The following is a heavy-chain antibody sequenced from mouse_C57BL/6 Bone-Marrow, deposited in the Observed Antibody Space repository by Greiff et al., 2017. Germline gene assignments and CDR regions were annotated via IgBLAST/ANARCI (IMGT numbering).Heavy chain of an antibody. Sequence: QVQLQQSGAELARPGASVKMSCKASGYTFTSYTMHWVKQRPGQGLEWIGYINPSSGYTKYNQKFKDKATLTADKSSSTAYMQLSSLTSEDSAVYYCEMNLLLRYYFDYWGQGTTLTVSS. CDR3: EMNLLLRYYFDY. CDR2: INPSSGYT. D-gene: IGHD1-1*01. J-gene: IGHJ2*01. CDR1: GYTFTSYT. V-gene: IGHV1-4*01.